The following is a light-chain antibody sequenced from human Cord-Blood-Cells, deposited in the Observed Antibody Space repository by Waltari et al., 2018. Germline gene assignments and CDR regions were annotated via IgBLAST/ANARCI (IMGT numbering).Light chain of an antibody. CDR1: SSDVGRYNL. CDR2: EGS. Sequence: QSALTQPASVSGSPGQSITISCPGTSSDVGRYNLVSWYQQPPGKTPNLMLYEGSKRPSGVSNRFSGSKSGNTASLTISGLQAEDEADYYCCSYAGSSTWVFGGGTKLTVL. V-gene: IGLV2-23*01. J-gene: IGLJ3*02. CDR3: CSYAGSSTWV.